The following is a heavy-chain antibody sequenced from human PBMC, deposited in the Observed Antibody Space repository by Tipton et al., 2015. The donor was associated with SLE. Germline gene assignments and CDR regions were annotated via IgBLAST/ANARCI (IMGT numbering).Heavy chain of an antibody. Sequence: TLSLTCTVSGGSISSSSYYWSWIRQPPGKGLEWIGDIYYSGSTNYNPSLTSRVTMSVDTSKNQFSLKLSSVTAADTAVYYCARDGPGMMGYFDLWGRGTLVTVSS. CDR3: ARDGPGMMGYFDL. J-gene: IGHJ2*01. CDR2: IYYSGST. D-gene: IGHD3-10*01. CDR1: GGSISSSSYY. V-gene: IGHV4-61*01.